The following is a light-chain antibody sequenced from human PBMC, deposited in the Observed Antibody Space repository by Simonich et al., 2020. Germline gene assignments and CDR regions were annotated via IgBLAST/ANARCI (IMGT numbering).Light chain of an antibody. CDR3: CSYAGSYTLV. CDR1: SSDVGGDNY. Sequence: QSALTQPRSVSGSPGQSVTISCPGTSSDVGGDNYVSWYQQHPGKAPKLMIFEVSKRPPGVPDRFSGSKYGNTASLTISGLQAEDEADYYCCSYAGSYTLVFGGGTKLTVL. J-gene: IGLJ3*02. CDR2: EVS. V-gene: IGLV2-11*01.